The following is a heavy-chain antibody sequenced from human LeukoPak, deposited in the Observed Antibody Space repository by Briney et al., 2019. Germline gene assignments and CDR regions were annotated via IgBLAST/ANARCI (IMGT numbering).Heavy chain of an antibody. CDR3: ARSNPNRNALDL. D-gene: IGHD1-14*01. CDR2: INKDGSEE. CDR1: GFTLSSYL. V-gene: IGHV3-7*01. Sequence: GGSLRLSCAASGFTLSSYLMSWVRQAPGRGLEWVANINKDGSEETYLDSVKGRFTVSRDNAKNSLFPQMNSLRGDDTAVYYCARSNPNRNALDLWGQGTMVTISS. J-gene: IGHJ3*01.